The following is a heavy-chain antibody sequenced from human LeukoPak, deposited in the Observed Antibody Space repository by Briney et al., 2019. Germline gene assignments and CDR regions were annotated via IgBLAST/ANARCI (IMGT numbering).Heavy chain of an antibody. J-gene: IGHJ4*02. CDR1: GLTFSSDL. V-gene: IGHV3-23*01. CDR3: ERGAYYYDSSGYDY. D-gene: IGHD3-22*01. CDR2: IRWSHNST. Sequence: PGEALRLSCSASGLTFSSDLVSWGRQAPGWGHEWVSSIRWSHNSTYYADSVKGRFSISRDKSKNTLYLKMNSVRAEDTAVYYCERGAYYYDSSGYDYWGQGTLVTVSS.